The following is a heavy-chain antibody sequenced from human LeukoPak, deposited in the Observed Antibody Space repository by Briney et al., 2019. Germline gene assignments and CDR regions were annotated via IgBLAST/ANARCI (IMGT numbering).Heavy chain of an antibody. CDR2: IRYDGSNK. CDR3: AKPDPARRGFDY. J-gene: IGHJ4*02. V-gene: IGHV3-30*02. D-gene: IGHD6-6*01. CDR1: GFTFSSYG. Sequence: QAGGSLRLSCAASGFTFSSYGMHWVRQAPGKGLEWVAFIRYDGSNKYYADSVKGRFTISRDNSKNTLYLQMNSLRAEDTAVYYCAKPDPARRGFDYWGQGTLVTVSS.